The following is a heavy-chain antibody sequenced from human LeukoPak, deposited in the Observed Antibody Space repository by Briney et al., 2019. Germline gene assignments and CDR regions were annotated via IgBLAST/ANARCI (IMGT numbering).Heavy chain of an antibody. CDR2: ISAYKGNT. J-gene: IGHJ6*03. Sequence: ASVKVSCKASGYTFTSYGISWVRQAPGQGLEWMGWISAYKGNTNYAQKLQGRVTMTTDTSTSTAYMELSSLRSEDTAVYYCARPRIDPRYYYYMDVWGKGTTVTVSS. CDR1: GYTFTSYG. D-gene: IGHD1-26*01. V-gene: IGHV1-18*01. CDR3: ARPRIDPRYYYYMDV.